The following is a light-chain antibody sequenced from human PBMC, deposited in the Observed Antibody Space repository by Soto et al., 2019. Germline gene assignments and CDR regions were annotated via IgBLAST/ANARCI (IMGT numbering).Light chain of an antibody. V-gene: IGLV2-8*01. CDR1: SSDVGGYNY. Sequence: QSVLTQPPSASGSPGQSVTISCTGTSSDVGGYNYVSWYQQHPGKAPKLMIYEVSKRPSGVPDRFSGSKSGNTASLTVSGLQAEDEPDYYCSSYAGSNNPYVFGTGTKVTVL. J-gene: IGLJ1*01. CDR3: SSYAGSNNPYV. CDR2: EVS.